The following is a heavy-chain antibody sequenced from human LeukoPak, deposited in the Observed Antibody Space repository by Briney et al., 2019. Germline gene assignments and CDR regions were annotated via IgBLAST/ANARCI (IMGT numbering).Heavy chain of an antibody. Sequence: GGSLRLSCAASGFTVSSNYMSWVRQAPGKGLEWGAVIYSGGSTYYADSVKGRFTISRDNSKNTLYLQMNSLRAEDTAVYYCARALGYSSGWYSPHYYYGMDVWGQGTTVTVSS. CDR1: GFTVSSNY. V-gene: IGHV3-66*01. CDR2: IYSGGST. CDR3: ARALGYSSGWYSPHYYYGMDV. D-gene: IGHD6-19*01. J-gene: IGHJ6*02.